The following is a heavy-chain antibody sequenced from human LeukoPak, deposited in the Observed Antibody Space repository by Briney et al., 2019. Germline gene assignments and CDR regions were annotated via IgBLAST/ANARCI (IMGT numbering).Heavy chain of an antibody. V-gene: IGHV3-23*01. D-gene: IGHD5-18*01. CDR2: ISGSGGST. Sequence: PGGSLRLSCAASGFTFYDYGMSWVRQAPGKGLEWVSAISGSGGSTYYADSVKGRFTISRDNSKNTLYLQMNSLRAEDTAVYYCAKDKKLWPPNGFVYWGQGTLVTVSS. J-gene: IGHJ4*02. CDR3: AKDKKLWPPNGFVY. CDR1: GFTFYDYG.